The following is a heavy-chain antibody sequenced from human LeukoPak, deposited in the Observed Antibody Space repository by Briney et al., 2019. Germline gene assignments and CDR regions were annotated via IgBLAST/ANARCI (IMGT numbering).Heavy chain of an antibody. J-gene: IGHJ6*03. CDR3: ARDYYDSTYYYYYMDV. V-gene: IGHV1-69*05. CDR1: GGTFSSYA. D-gene: IGHD3-22*01. CDR2: IIPIFGTA. Sequence: ASVKVPCKASGGTFSSYAISWVRQAPGQGLEWMGGIIPIFGTANYAQKFQGRVTITTDESTSTAYMELSSLRSEDTAVYYCARDYYDSTYYYYYMDVWGKGTTVTVSS.